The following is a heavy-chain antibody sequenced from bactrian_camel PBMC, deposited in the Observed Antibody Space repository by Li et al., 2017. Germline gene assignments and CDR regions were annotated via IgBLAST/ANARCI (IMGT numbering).Heavy chain of an antibody. V-gene: IGHV3S28*01. CDR3: TRPYFGASHNTFAF. CDR2: IDTGDGST. J-gene: IGHJ4*01. D-gene: IGHD1*01. CDR1: GYTFNTY. Sequence: QLVESGGGSVQAGGSVRLSCAASGYTFNTYSWFRQAPGQEREGVAAIDTGDGSTYYLDSVEGRFTISHDNAKNTLYLQMNSLKPEDTAVYYCTRPYFGASHNTFAFWGQGTQVTVS.